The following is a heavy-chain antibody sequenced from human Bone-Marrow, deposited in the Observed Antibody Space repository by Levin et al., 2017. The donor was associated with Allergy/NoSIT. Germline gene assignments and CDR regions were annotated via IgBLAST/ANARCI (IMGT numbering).Heavy chain of an antibody. D-gene: IGHD5-12*01. V-gene: IGHV3-33*01. CDR3: ARDFYTNDPGVATIAW. CDR1: GFAFNIHG. J-gene: IGHJ4*02. Sequence: SCVASGFAFNIHGMHWVRQAPGKGLEWVALIYFDGSKTDYVDSVKGRFIISKDNSKNTVYLQMHSLRAEDTAVYYCARDFYTNDPGVATIAWWGQGTLVTVSS. CDR2: IYFDGSKT.